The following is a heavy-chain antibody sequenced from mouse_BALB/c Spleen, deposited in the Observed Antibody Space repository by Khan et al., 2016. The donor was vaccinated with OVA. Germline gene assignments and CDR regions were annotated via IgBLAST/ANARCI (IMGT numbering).Heavy chain of an antibody. Sequence: QIQLVQSGPELKKPGETVKISCKASGYSFTNYGMNWVKQSPGKPLKWMGWIHTYTGEPTYADDFKGRFAFSLETSASTAYLQINNLKNEDTATYFCARPPYFSYTLDHWGQGTSVTVSS. D-gene: IGHD2-10*01. CDR2: IHTYTGEP. V-gene: IGHV9-3-1*01. CDR3: ARPPYFSYTLDH. J-gene: IGHJ4*01. CDR1: GYSFTNYG.